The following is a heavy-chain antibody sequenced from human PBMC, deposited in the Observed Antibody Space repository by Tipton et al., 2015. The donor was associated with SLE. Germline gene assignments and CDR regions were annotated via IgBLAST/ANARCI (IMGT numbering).Heavy chain of an antibody. J-gene: IGHJ3*01. CDR3: ASGILTGNAAFDV. CDR2: MYITGSA. Sequence: TLSLTCIVSGVSITSYTYSWSWIRQSAGKGLEWLGRMYITGSAIYNPSLKSRVTISVDTSKNQFSLKLRSVTAADTAVYYCASGILTGNAAFDVWGQGTMVSVSP. V-gene: IGHV4-61*02. D-gene: IGHD3-9*01. CDR1: GVSITSYTYS.